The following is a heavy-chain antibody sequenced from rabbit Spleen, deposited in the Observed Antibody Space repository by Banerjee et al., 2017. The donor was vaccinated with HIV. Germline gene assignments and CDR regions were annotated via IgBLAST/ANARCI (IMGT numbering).Heavy chain of an antibody. Sequence: QEQLEESGGGLVKPGASLTLTCKASGLDFSSNYWICWVRQAPGKGLEWIACIVAGNIGNTYYASWAKGRFTITRSTSLNTVTLQMNGLTAADTATYFCARDLPENNIYSLWGQGTLVTVS. CDR2: IVAGNIGNT. J-gene: IGHJ4*01. CDR3: ARDLPENNIYSL. CDR1: GLDFSSNYW. V-gene: IGHV1S45*01.